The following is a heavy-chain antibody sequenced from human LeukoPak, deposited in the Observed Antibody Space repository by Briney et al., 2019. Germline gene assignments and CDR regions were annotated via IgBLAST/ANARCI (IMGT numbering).Heavy chain of an antibody. CDR3: ARALPLYYDFWSGYPDY. CDR1: GGTFTSYY. V-gene: IGHV1-2*02. J-gene: IGHJ4*02. CDR2: INPNSGGT. D-gene: IGHD3-3*01. Sequence: ASVKVSCKASGGTFTSYYMHWVRQAPGQGLEWMGWINPNSGGTNYAQKFQGRVTMTRDTSISTAYMELSRLRSDDTAVYYCARALPLYYDFWSGYPDYWGQGTLVTVSS.